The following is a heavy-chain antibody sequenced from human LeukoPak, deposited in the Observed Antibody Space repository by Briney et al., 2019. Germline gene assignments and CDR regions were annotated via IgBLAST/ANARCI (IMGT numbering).Heavy chain of an antibody. J-gene: IGHJ4*02. Sequence: ASVKVSCKASGYTFTSYGISWVRQAPGQGLEWMGWISAYNGNTNYAQKLQGRVTMTTDTSTSTAYMELRSLRSDDTAVYYCASTFFFIAAAGPYYFGYWGQGTLVTVSS. CDR3: ASTFFFIAAAGPYYFGY. CDR1: GYTFTSYG. D-gene: IGHD6-13*01. CDR2: ISAYNGNT. V-gene: IGHV1-18*01.